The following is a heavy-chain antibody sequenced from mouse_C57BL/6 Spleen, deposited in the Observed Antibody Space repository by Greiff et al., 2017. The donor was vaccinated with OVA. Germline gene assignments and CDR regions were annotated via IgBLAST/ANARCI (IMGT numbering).Heavy chain of an antibody. CDR3: ARQDYYGSSYYYAMDY. J-gene: IGHJ4*01. D-gene: IGHD1-1*01. CDR2: ISNGGGST. CDR1: GFTFSDYY. Sequence: EVMLVESGGGLVQPGGSLKLSCAASGFTFSDYYMYWVRQTPEKRLEWVAYISNGGGSTYYPDTVKGRFTISRDNAKNTLYLQMSRLTSEDTAMYYCARQDYYGSSYYYAMDYWGQGTSVTVSS. V-gene: IGHV5-12*01.